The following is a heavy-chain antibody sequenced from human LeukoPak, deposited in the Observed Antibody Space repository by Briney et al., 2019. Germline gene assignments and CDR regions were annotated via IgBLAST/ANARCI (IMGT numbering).Heavy chain of an antibody. Sequence: PGGSLRLSCAASGFIFSTYWMTRVRQAPGKGLEWVATIKYDGNEKYYVDSVRGRFTISRDNAKNSLYLQMNSLTAEDTAVYYCVRESYSRGDFNWGQGTLVSVSS. V-gene: IGHV3-7*01. CDR2: IKYDGNEK. CDR1: GFIFSTYW. CDR3: VRESYSRGDFN. J-gene: IGHJ4*02. D-gene: IGHD2-21*01.